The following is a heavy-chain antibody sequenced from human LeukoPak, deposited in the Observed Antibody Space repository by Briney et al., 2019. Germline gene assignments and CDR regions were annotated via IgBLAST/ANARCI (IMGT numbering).Heavy chain of an antibody. J-gene: IGHJ4*02. V-gene: IGHV1-2*04. CDR2: IIPNSGGT. Sequence: ASVKVSCKASGYTFTGYYMHWVRQAPGQGLEWMGWIIPNSGGTNYAQKFQGWVTMTRDTSISTAYMELSRLRSDDTAVYYCARATVATTLEFDYWGQGTLVTVSS. D-gene: IGHD5-24*01. CDR3: ARATVATTLEFDY. CDR1: GYTFTGYY.